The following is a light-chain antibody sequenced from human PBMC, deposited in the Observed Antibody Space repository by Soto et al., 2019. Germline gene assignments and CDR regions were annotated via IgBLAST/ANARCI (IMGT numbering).Light chain of an antibody. CDR3: QHLHTCPLL. CDR1: QNVNNR. J-gene: IGKJ3*01. V-gene: IGKV3-15*01. Sequence: EIVMTQSPAMLSVSPWERATLSCRASQNVNNRLAWYQQKAGQPPRLLIYGASTRATGIPARFSGSGSGTEFTLTISSLQSEDFAVYYRQHLHTCPLLFAPGPKVDIK. CDR2: GAS.